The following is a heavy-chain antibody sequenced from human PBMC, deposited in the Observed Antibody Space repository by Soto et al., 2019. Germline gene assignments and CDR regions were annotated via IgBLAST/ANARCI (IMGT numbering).Heavy chain of an antibody. J-gene: IGHJ6*02. CDR2: IKQDGSEE. D-gene: IGHD3-3*01. Sequence: DVQLAESGGGLVQPGGSLRLSCVASGQTFNRYWMSWVRQAAGKGLEWVANIKQDGSEEYYVDSVKGRFIISRDNAKNSLYVQMNALRADDTAMYYCVRTHFDFWSFDIYGMDVWGQGTRVIFSS. CDR1: GQTFNRYW. CDR3: VRTHFDFWSFDIYGMDV. V-gene: IGHV3-7*03.